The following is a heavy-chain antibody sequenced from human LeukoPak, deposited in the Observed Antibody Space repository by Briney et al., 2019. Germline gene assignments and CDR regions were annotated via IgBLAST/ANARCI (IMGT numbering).Heavy chain of an antibody. CDR3: AIGEGRYSGYDYRGFDY. CDR2: ISWNSGSI. V-gene: IGHV3-9*01. J-gene: IGHJ4*02. D-gene: IGHD5-12*01. Sequence: PGRSLRLSCAASGFTFDDYAMHWVRQAPGKGLEWVSGISWNSGSIGYADSVKGRFTISRDNAKNSLYLQMNSLRAEDTALYYCAIGEGRYSGYDYRGFDYWGQGTLVTVSS. CDR1: GFTFDDYA.